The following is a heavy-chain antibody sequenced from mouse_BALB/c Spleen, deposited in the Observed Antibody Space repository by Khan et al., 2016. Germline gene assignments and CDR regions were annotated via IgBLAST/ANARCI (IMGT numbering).Heavy chain of an antibody. V-gene: IGHV14-3*02. CDR2: IDPANGNT. J-gene: IGHJ2*01. CDR1: GFNIKDTY. D-gene: IGHD2-1*01. CDR3: ASSRGDYGNYAWFAY. Sequence: VQLQQSGAELVKPGASVKLSCTASGFNIKDTYMHWVKQRPEQGLEWIGRIDPANGNTKYDPKFQGKATITADTSSNTAYLQLSSLTSEDTAVYYCASSRGDYGNYAWFAYWGQGTTLTVSS.